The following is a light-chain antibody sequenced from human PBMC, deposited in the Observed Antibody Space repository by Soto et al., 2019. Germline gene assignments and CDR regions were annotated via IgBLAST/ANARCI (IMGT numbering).Light chain of an antibody. Sequence: PGERATLSCRASQRVSSSYLAWYQQKPGQAPRLLIYGASSRATGIPDRFSGSGSGTDFTLTISRLEPEDFAVYYCQQYGSSPFTFGPGTKVDIK. V-gene: IGKV3-20*01. CDR1: QRVSSSY. CDR3: QQYGSSPFT. CDR2: GAS. J-gene: IGKJ3*01.